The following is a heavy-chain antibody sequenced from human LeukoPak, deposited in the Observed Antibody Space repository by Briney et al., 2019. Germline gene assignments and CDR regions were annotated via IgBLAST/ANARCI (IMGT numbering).Heavy chain of an antibody. CDR2: IYTSGST. J-gene: IGHJ4*02. Sequence: PSETLSLTCTVSGASISSYYWSWIRQPAGKGLVWIGRIYTSGSTNYNPSLKSRVTMSVDTSKNQFSLKLSSVTAADTAVYYCAREGGSTVSLDYWGQGTLVTVSS. D-gene: IGHD4-17*01. CDR1: GASISSYY. V-gene: IGHV4-4*07. CDR3: AREGGSTVSLDY.